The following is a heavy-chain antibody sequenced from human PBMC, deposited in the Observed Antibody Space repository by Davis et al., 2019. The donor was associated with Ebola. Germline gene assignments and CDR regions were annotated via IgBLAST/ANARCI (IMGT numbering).Heavy chain of an antibody. J-gene: IGHJ6*02. Sequence: SETLSLTCAVSGGSISSSNWWSWVRQPPGKGLEWIGEIYHSGSTNYNPSLKSRVTISVDTSKNQFSLKLSPVTAADTAVYYCARDPPGLYGMDVWGQGTTVTVSS. CDR1: GGSISSSNW. CDR2: IYHSGST. V-gene: IGHV4-4*02. CDR3: ARDPPGLYGMDV.